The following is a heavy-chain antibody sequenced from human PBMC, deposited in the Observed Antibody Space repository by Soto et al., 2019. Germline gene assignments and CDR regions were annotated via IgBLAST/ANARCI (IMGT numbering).Heavy chain of an antibody. CDR2: ISGSGGST. Sequence: GGSLRLSCAASGFTFSSYAMSWVRQAPGKGLEWVSAISGSGGSTYYADSVKGRFTISRDNSKNTLYLQMNSLRAEDTAVYYCARTTTVVTIHFDYWGQGTLVTVSS. V-gene: IGHV3-23*01. CDR3: ARTTTVVTIHFDY. CDR1: GFTFSSYA. J-gene: IGHJ4*02. D-gene: IGHD4-17*01.